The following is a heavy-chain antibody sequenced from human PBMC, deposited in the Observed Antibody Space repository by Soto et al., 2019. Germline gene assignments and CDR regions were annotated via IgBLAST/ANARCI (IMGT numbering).Heavy chain of an antibody. CDR3: AWHTGVGATCLDY. CDR2: IYPGDSDT. J-gene: IGHJ4*02. D-gene: IGHD1-26*01. CDR1: GYSFTSYW. Sequence: EVQLVQSGAEVKKPGESLKISCKGSGYSFTSYWIGWVRQMHGKGLEWMGMIYPGDSDTRYSPYFQGQVTISADKSISTAYLQWSSLEASDTAMYYCAWHTGVGATCLDYRGQGTLVTVSP. V-gene: IGHV5-51*03.